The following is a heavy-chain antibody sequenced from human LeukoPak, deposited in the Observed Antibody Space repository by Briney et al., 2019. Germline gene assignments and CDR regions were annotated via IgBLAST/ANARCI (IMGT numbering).Heavy chain of an antibody. CDR1: GFTFSSYS. CDR3: ASGAPRDRYCSSTSCPAP. V-gene: IGHV3-48*01. Sequence: PGGSLRLSCAASGFTFSSYSMNWVRQAPGKGLEWVSYISSSSSTIYYADSVKGRFTISRDNAKNSLYLQMNGLRAEDTAVYYCASGAPRDRYCSSTSCPAPWGQGTLVTVSS. D-gene: IGHD2-2*01. CDR2: ISSSSSTI. J-gene: IGHJ5*02.